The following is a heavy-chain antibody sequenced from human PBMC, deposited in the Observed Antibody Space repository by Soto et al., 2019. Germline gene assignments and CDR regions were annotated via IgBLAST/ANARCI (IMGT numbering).Heavy chain of an antibody. D-gene: IGHD3-10*01. Sequence: GGSLRLSCVASGFTFTTYWMSWVRQAPGKGLEWVANIRQDGRAQYYVDSVKGRFTISRDNAKNSVYLQMDRLSVEDTALYYCVRGGHGSGSYLGSSWGQGMLVTVSS. CDR2: IRQDGRAQ. CDR1: GFTFTTYW. CDR3: VRGGHGSGSYLGSS. J-gene: IGHJ5*02. V-gene: IGHV3-7*03.